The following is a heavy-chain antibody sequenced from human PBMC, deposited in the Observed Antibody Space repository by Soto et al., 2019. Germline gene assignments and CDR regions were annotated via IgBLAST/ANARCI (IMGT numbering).Heavy chain of an antibody. V-gene: IGHV3-30-3*01. D-gene: IGHD4-17*01. J-gene: IGHJ4*02. CDR1: GFTFSSYA. CDR2: ISYDGSNK. Sequence: QVQLVESGGGVVQPGRSLRLSCAASGFTFSSYAMHWVRQAPGKGLEWVAVISYDGSNKYYADSVKGRFTISRDNSKNTLYLQMNSLRAEDTAVYYCARVHGVLDYWGQGTLATVSS. CDR3: ARVHGVLDY.